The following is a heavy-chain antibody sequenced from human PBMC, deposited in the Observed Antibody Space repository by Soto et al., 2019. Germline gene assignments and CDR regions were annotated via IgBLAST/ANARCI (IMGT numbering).Heavy chain of an antibody. V-gene: IGHV1-8*01. D-gene: IGHD1-26*01. CDR2: MEPSTGTT. CDR1: GYSFTSLD. Sequence: GASVKVSCKASGYSFTSLDINWVRQTAGQGLEWMGWMEPSTGTTGYAQKFQGRVTMTRDTSINTAYMELTTLTSDDTAFYYCARGVSAGVEYWGQGTLVTVSP. J-gene: IGHJ4*02. CDR3: ARGVSAGVEY.